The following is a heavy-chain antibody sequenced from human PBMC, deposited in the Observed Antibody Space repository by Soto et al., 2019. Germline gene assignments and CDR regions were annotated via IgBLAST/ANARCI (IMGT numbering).Heavy chain of an antibody. CDR1: GGSFSGYY. V-gene: IGHV4-34*01. CDR3: ARDTITGLFDY. Sequence: QVQLQQWGAGLLKPSETLSLTCAVYGGSFSGYYWTWIRQPPGTGLEWIGEINHSGSTNYNPSLNHRVTISVDTSKTQFSLKLPSVTAADTAVYYCARDTITGLFDYWGQGTLVTVSS. CDR2: INHSGST. D-gene: IGHD2-8*02. J-gene: IGHJ4*02.